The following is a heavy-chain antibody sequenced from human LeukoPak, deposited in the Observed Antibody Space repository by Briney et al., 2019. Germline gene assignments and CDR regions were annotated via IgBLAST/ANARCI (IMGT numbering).Heavy chain of an antibody. Sequence: PGGSLRFFCAASGFTVSSNYMSWVRQAPGKGLEWVSVIYSGGSTYYADSVKGRFTISRDNSKNTLYLQMNSLRAEDTAVYYCARGRGVEYYFDYWGQGTLVTVSS. V-gene: IGHV3-66*01. CDR3: ARGRGVEYYFDY. J-gene: IGHJ4*02. CDR2: IYSGGST. D-gene: IGHD3-10*01. CDR1: GFTVSSNY.